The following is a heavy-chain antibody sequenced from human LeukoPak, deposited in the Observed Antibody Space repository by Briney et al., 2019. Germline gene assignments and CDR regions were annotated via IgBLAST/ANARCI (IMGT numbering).Heavy chain of an antibody. D-gene: IGHD7-27*01. V-gene: IGHV3-13*01. CDR2: IGTAGDT. CDR1: GFTFSSYD. CDR3: AKDPLGIGPAFEI. J-gene: IGHJ3*02. Sequence: GGSLRLSCAASGFTFSSYDMHWVRQATGKGLEWVSAIGTAGDTYYPGSVKGRFTISRENAKNTVYLQMNSLRADDTAVYYCAKDPLGIGPAFEIWGLGTMVTVSS.